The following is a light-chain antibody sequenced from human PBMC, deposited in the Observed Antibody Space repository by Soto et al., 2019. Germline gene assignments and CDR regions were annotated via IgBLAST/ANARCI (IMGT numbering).Light chain of an antibody. Sequence: EIQITQSPSSLSASVGDRVNLTCRASQSISSYLNWYQQKTGKAPKLLIYAASSLQSGVPSRFSGGGSGTDFTLTISRLEPEECAVYDCQQLSSYPLTFGGGTKVDIK. CDR2: AAS. J-gene: IGKJ4*01. CDR1: QSISSY. V-gene: IGKV1-39*01. CDR3: QQLSSYPLT.